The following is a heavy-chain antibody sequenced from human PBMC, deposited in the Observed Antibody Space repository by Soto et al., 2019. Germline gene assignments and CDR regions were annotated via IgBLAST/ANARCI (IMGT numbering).Heavy chain of an antibody. CDR1: GYTFTSYG. CDR2: ISAYSGNT. D-gene: IGHD2-8*01. V-gene: IGHV1-18*01. J-gene: IGHJ5*02. Sequence: ASVKVSCKASGYTFTSYGFSWVRQAPGQGLEWVGWISAYSGNTNYAQKFQGRVTMSTDTSTSTAYMELRSLRSDDTAVYYCARDPVTYCTNAVCYWFDPWGQGTLVTVSS. CDR3: ARDPVTYCTNAVCYWFDP.